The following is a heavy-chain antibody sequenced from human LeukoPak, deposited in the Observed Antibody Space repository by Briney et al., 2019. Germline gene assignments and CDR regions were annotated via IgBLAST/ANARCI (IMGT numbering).Heavy chain of an antibody. CDR3: ARSVILTGYFGWFDP. CDR1: GGSISSYY. Sequence: KPSETLSLTCTVSGGSISSYYWSWIRQPPGKGLEWIGYIYYSGGTNYNPSLKSRVTISVDTSKNQFSLKLSSVTAADTAVYYCARSVILTGYFGWFDPWGQGTLVTVSS. D-gene: IGHD3-9*01. V-gene: IGHV4-59*08. CDR2: IYYSGGT. J-gene: IGHJ5*02.